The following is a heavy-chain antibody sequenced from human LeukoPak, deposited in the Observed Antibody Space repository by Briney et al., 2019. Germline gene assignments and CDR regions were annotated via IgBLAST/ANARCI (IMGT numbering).Heavy chain of an antibody. CDR1: GGSISSSNW. J-gene: IGHJ6*03. CDR3: ARAAYSYGLPYYYMDV. D-gene: IGHD5-18*01. CDR2: IYHSGST. Sequence: PSETLSLTCAVSGGSISSSNWWSWVRQPPGKGLEWIGEIYHSGSTNYNPSLKSRVTVSVDKSKDQFSLKLSSVTAADTAVYYCARAAYSYGLPYYYMDVWGKGTTVTVSS. V-gene: IGHV4-4*02.